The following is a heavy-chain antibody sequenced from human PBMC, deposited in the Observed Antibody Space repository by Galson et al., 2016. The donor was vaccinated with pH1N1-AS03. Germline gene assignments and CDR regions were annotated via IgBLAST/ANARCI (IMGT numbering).Heavy chain of an antibody. CDR1: GYIFTGFY. CDR2: INPNNGVT. D-gene: IGHD1-26*01. J-gene: IGHJ6*02. Sequence: SGYIFTGFYVHWVRQAPGQELEWMGWINPNNGVTNYAQKFQAWVTMTGDTSISTAYMELYGLKSDDTAVYYCARDPRGPCSSATCATTYYFGMDVWGQGTTVIVSS. V-gene: IGHV1-2*04. CDR3: ARDPRGPCSSATCATTYYFGMDV.